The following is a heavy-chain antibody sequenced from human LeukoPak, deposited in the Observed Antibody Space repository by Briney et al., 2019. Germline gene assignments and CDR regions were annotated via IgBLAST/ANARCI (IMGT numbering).Heavy chain of an antibody. CDR2: IRSKAYGGTT. CDR3: TRDRLSGSYFNDY. Sequence: GGSLRLSCTASGFTFGDYAMSWFRQAPGKGLGWVGFIRSKAYGGTTEYAASVKGRFTISRDDSKSIAYLQMNSLKTEDTAVYYCTRDRLSGSYFNDYWGQGTLVTVAS. D-gene: IGHD1-26*01. J-gene: IGHJ4*02. CDR1: GFTFGDYA. V-gene: IGHV3-49*03.